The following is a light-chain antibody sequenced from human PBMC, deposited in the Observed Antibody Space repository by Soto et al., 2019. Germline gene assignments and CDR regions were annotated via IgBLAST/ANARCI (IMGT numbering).Light chain of an antibody. CDR1: SSDVGGYKD. V-gene: IGLV2-14*01. Sequence: QSDLKQAASGSGAAGQASAISCTGTSSDVGGYKDVSWYQQHPGKATKLMIYDVSSRPSGVSDRFSGSKSGNTASLTISGLQAEDEADYYCSSFRRTTTTVIFGGGTKVTVL. J-gene: IGLJ2*01. CDR2: DVS. CDR3: SSFRRTTTTVI.